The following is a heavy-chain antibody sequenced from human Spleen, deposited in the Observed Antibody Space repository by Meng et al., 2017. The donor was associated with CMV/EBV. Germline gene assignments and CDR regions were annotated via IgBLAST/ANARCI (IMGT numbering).Heavy chain of an antibody. V-gene: IGHV1-46*01. J-gene: IGHJ4*02. CDR1: GYIFTSYY. CDR2: INPSGGST. Sequence: ASVKVSCKASGYIFTSYYMHWVRQAPGQGLEWMGIINPSGGSTSYAQKFQGRVTMTRDTSTSTVYMELSSLRSEDTAVYYCARVLQNYDFWSGYRSPGYFDYWGQGTLVTVSS. D-gene: IGHD3-3*01. CDR3: ARVLQNYDFWSGYRSPGYFDY.